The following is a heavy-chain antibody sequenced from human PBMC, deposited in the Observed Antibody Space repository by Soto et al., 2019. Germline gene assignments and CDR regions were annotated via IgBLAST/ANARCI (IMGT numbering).Heavy chain of an antibody. D-gene: IGHD3-9*01. J-gene: IGHJ4*02. V-gene: IGHV4-4*02. CDR3: ARAVRSFDWFVVA. Sequence: SETLSLTCTVSGGSISTNNWWTWVRQPPGKGLEWIGEIHHSGNTNYNPSLKSRLTLSMDKSNNQFSLTLRSVTAADTAVFYCARAVRSFDWFVVAWGQGTLVTVSS. CDR1: GGSISTNNW. CDR2: IHHSGNT.